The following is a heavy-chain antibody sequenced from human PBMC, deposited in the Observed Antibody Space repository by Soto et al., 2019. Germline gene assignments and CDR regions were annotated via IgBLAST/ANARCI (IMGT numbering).Heavy chain of an antibody. CDR2: ISSNGDST. J-gene: IGHJ6*03. D-gene: IGHD3-10*01. CDR1: GFTFSTYA. V-gene: IGHV3-64*01. CDR3: GTRGYYYYYMDV. Sequence: GGSLRLSCAASGFTFSTYAMSWVRQAPGKGLEYVSAISSNGDSTYYSNSVKGRFTISRDNSKNTLYLQMGSLRPEDMAVYYCGTRGYYYYYMDVWGKGTTVTVSS.